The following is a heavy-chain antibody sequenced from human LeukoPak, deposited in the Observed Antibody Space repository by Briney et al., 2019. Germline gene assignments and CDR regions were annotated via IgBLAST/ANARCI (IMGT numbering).Heavy chain of an antibody. V-gene: IGHV4-4*02. CDR3: ARGRGYSSGWYSYYYYYMDV. Sequence: PSETLSLTCAVSGGSISSPNWWSWVRQPPGKGLEWIGEIYHSGMTNYKTSLKSRVTISVDESKNQFSLKLSSVTAADTAVYYCARGRGYSSGWYSYYYYYMDVWGKGTTVTVSS. J-gene: IGHJ6*03. CDR1: GGSISSPNW. CDR2: IYHSGMT. D-gene: IGHD6-19*01.